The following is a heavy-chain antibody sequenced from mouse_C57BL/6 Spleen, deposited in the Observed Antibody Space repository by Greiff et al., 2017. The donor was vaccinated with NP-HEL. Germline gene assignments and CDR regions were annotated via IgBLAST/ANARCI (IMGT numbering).Heavy chain of an antibody. J-gene: IGHJ2*01. CDR1: GYTFTEYT. Sequence: VKLMESGAELVKPGASVKLSCKASGYTFTEYTIHWVKQRSGQGLEWIGWFYPGSGSIKYNEKFKDKATLTADKYSSTVEMELSRLTSEDSAVYFCARPPDYDYDGWYFDYWGQGTTLTVSS. CDR2: FYPGSGSI. V-gene: IGHV1-62-2*01. CDR3: ARPPDYDYDGWYFDY. D-gene: IGHD2-4*01.